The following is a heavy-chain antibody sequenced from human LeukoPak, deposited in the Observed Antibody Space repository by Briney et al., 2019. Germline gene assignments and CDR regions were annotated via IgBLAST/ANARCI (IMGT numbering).Heavy chain of an antibody. Sequence: PSETLSLTCTVSGGSISSYYWSWIRQPPGKGLEWIGYIYYSGSTNYNPSLKSRVTISVDTSKNQFSLKLSSVTAADTAVYYCARIGYYDSSGYYIIDYWGQGTLVTVSS. CDR2: IYYSGST. J-gene: IGHJ4*02. D-gene: IGHD3-22*01. CDR1: GGSISSYY. V-gene: IGHV4-59*01. CDR3: ARIGYYDSSGYYIIDY.